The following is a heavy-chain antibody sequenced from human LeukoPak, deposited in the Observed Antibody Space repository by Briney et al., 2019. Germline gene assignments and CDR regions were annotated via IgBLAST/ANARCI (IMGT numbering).Heavy chain of an antibody. D-gene: IGHD6-19*01. Sequence: GASVKPSRTASGYTSNHHGIIWVRQAPGQGLEWMGWVSCFNGDTHYAQKLQGRVTMTRDTSTTTAYMELRSLRSDDTALYYCARDPTNTSGRYAYHDYWAGGTLVTVSS. CDR1: GYTSNHHG. V-gene: IGHV1-18*04. CDR3: ARDPTNTSGRYAYHDY. J-gene: IGHJ4*02. CDR2: VSCFNGDT.